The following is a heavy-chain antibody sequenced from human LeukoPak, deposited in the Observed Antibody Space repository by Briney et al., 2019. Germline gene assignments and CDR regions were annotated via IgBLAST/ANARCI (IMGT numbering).Heavy chain of an antibody. D-gene: IGHD2-2*02. V-gene: IGHV4-59*01. CDR2: IYYSGST. Sequence: SETLSLTCTVSGGSISSYYWSWIRQPPGKGLEWIGYIYYSGSTNYTPSPKSRVTISVDTSKNQFSLKLSSVTAADTAVYYCARGYCRSTSCYRQVGYWGQGTLVTVSS. J-gene: IGHJ4*02. CDR3: ARGYCRSTSCYRQVGY. CDR1: GGSISSYY.